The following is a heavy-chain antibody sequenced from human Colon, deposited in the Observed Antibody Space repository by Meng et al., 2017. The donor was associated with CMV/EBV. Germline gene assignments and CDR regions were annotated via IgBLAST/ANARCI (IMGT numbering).Heavy chain of an antibody. V-gene: IGHV3-72*01. D-gene: IGHD3-22*01. J-gene: IGHJ2*01. CDR3: VRDTYHFDSSGYPHWYFYL. CDR1: HY. Sequence: HYMDWVRLAPAKGLDWIGRSKNNANSDSTEYAASVKGRFTISRDESKNSLHLQMNSLKTEDTAVYFCVRDTYHFDSSGYPHWYFYLWGRGTLVTVSS. CDR2: SKNNANSDST.